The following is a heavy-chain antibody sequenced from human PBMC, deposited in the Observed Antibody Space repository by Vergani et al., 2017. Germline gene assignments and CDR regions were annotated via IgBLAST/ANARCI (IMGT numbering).Heavy chain of an antibody. V-gene: IGHV3-43D*04. D-gene: IGHD3-10*01. CDR3: VKDYGISKVRGPQRPHFDYYGMDV. Sequence: EVQLVESGGVVVQPGGSLRLSCAASGFIFDDYAMFWVRQAPGKGLEWVSLISWDGAITFYADSVRGRFTISIDNTENSLYLQMSSLRVEDTALYYCVKDYGISKVRGPQRPHFDYYGMDVWGQGTAVTVSS. CDR1: GFIFDDYA. CDR2: ISWDGAIT. J-gene: IGHJ6*02.